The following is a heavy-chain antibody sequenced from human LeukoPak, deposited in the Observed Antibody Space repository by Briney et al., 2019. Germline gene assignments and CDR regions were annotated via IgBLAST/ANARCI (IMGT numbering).Heavy chain of an antibody. V-gene: IGHV4-4*07. Sequence: PSETLSLTCTVSGGSISSYYWSWIRQPAGKGLEWIGRIYTSGSTNYNPSLKSRVTMSVDTSKNQFSLKLSSVTAADTAVYYCARHVYSSGWAPDYYGMDVWGQGTTVTVSS. D-gene: IGHD6-19*01. CDR3: ARHVYSSGWAPDYYGMDV. CDR1: GGSISSYY. CDR2: IYTSGST. J-gene: IGHJ6*02.